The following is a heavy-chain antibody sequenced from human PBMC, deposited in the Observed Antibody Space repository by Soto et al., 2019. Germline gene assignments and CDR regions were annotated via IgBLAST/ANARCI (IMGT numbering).Heavy chain of an antibody. J-gene: IGHJ4*02. CDR2: ISPNSGGT. D-gene: IGHD3-16*01. CDR1: GYTFANFL. CDR3: AREPRTGAYVSDY. Sequence: ASVKVSCKASGYTFANFLIHCMVQAPGQGLDGMGCISPNSGGTLYAQKFQGRVTLASDSSISTAYMELSRLGSGDTAVYYCAREPRTGAYVSDYWGQGTQVTVSS. V-gene: IGHV1-2*02.